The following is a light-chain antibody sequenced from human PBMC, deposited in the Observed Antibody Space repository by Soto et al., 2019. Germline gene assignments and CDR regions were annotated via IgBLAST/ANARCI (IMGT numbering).Light chain of an antibody. CDR2: WAS. V-gene: IGKV4-1*01. CDR3: QQYYTTPWT. CDR1: QSVLYSSNNKNY. Sequence: DSVRTQSPDSLAVSLGERATINCKSSQSVLYSSNNKNYLAWYQQKPGQPPKALIYWASTRESGVPDRFSGSGSGTDFTLTISSLQAEDVAVYYCQQYYTTPWTFGQGTKVDIK. J-gene: IGKJ1*01.